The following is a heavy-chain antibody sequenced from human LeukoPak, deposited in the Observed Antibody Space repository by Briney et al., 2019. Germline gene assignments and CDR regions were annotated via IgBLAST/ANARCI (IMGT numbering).Heavy chain of an antibody. V-gene: IGHV4-31*03. J-gene: IGHJ3*02. CDR1: GGSISSGGYY. CDR3: ARYVEMATEDAFDI. D-gene: IGHD5-24*01. Sequence: SETLSLTCTVSGGSISSGGYYWSWIRQHPGTGLEWIGYIYYSGSTYYNPSLKSRVTISVDTSKNQFSLKLSSVTAADTAVYYCARYVEMATEDAFDIWGQGTMVTVSS. CDR2: IYYSGST.